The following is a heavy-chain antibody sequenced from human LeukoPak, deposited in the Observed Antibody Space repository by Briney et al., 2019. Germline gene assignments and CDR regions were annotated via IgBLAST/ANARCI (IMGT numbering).Heavy chain of an antibody. CDR1: GFTFSSYA. CDR2: ISSSSSYI. D-gene: IGHD6-13*01. J-gene: IGHJ4*02. V-gene: IGHV3-21*01. CDR3: ARIERYSSSTQLDY. Sequence: PGRSLRLSCIASGFTFSSYAMSWVRQAPGKGLEWVSSISSSSSYIYYADSVKGRFTISRDNAKNSLYLQMNSLRAEDTAVYYCARIERYSSSTQLDYWGQGTLVTVSS.